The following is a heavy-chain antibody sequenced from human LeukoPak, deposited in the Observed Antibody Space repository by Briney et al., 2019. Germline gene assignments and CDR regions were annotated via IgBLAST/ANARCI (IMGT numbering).Heavy chain of an antibody. CDR2: IYPGDSDT. Sequence: GESLKISCKGSGYSFTSYWIGWVRQMPGKGLEWMGIIYPGDSDTRYSPSFQSQVTISADKVISTAYLQWSSLKASDTAMSYCARLGDSSGYYYVYPDYWGQGTLVTVSS. J-gene: IGHJ4*02. CDR3: ARLGDSSGYYYVYPDY. V-gene: IGHV5-51*01. D-gene: IGHD3-22*01. CDR1: GYSFTSYW.